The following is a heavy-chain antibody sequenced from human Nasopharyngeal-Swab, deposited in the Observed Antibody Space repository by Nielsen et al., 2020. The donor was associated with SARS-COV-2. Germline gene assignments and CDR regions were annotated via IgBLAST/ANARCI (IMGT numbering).Heavy chain of an antibody. CDR1: GFTVTSNY. V-gene: IGHV3-66*01. D-gene: IGHD3-9*01. CDR3: AGDQLTAYGYYYYMDV. Sequence: GESLKISCAASGFTVTSNYMGWVRQAPGKGLEWVSIIYDGGSTYYADSVRGRFTISRDYSKNTLYLQMNSLRAEDTAVYYCAGDQLTAYGYYYYMDVWGRGTTVTVSS. CDR2: IYDGGST. J-gene: IGHJ6*03.